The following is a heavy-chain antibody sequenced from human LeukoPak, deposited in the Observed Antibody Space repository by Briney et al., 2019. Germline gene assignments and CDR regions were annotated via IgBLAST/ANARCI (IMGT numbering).Heavy chain of an antibody. V-gene: IGHV4-34*01. J-gene: IGHJ4*02. CDR3: ARDSGPATAINFDY. CDR2: IYYSGST. Sequence: SETLSLTCAVYGGSFSGYYWSWIRQPPGKGLEWIGSIYYSGSTYYNPSLKSRVTISVDTSKNQFSLKLSSVTAADTAVYYCARDSGPATAINFDYWGQGTLVTVSS. CDR1: GGSFSGYY. D-gene: IGHD2-2*02.